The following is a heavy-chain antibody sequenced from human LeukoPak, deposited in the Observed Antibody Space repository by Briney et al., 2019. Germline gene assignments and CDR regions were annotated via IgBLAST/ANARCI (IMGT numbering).Heavy chain of an antibody. Sequence: PGGSLRLSCAVSGFMFSNFWMNWVRQAPGKGLEWVSYISSSGSTIYYADSVKGRFTISRDNAKNSLYLQMNSLRAEDTAVYYCARGVNYFDYWGQGTLVTVSS. V-gene: IGHV3-48*04. CDR1: GFMFSNFW. J-gene: IGHJ4*02. D-gene: IGHD2-21*01. CDR3: ARGVNYFDY. CDR2: ISSSGSTI.